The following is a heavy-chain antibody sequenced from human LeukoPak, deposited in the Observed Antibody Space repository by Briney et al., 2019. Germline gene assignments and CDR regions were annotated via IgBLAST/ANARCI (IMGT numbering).Heavy chain of an antibody. V-gene: IGHV3-48*03. Sequence: GGSLRLSCAASGFTFDDYAMNWVRQAPGKGLEWVSFISSSGSAIHYADSVRGRFTISRDNAKNSLYLQMSRLRAEDTAVYYCAREKLSFFDSSGYFDYWGQGTLVTVSS. CDR1: GFTFDDYA. D-gene: IGHD3-22*01. J-gene: IGHJ4*02. CDR2: ISSSGSAI. CDR3: AREKLSFFDSSGYFDY.